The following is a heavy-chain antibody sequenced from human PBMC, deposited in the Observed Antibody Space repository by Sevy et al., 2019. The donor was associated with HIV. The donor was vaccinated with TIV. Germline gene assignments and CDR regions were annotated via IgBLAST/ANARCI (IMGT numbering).Heavy chain of an antibody. V-gene: IGHV4-59*01. CDR3: AGDVTGTTFNF. Sequence: SETLSLTCTVSGASISTSYWSWVRQPPGKGLDWIGYVSYTGNSKYNPSLKSRVTISLDTSKNRFSLRLKSVTAADTAVYYCAGDVTGTTFNFWGRGTLVIVSS. J-gene: IGHJ4*02. CDR1: GASISTSY. D-gene: IGHD1-7*01. CDR2: VSYTGNS.